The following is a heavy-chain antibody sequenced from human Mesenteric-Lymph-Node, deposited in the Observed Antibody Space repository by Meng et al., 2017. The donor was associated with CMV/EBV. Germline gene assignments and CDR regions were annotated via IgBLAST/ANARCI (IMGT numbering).Heavy chain of an antibody. J-gene: IGHJ5*02. CDR2: IYESGST. CDR1: GGSISSGDYY. D-gene: IGHD3-3*01. Sequence: SETLSLTCTVSGGSISSGDYYWSWIRQPPGKGLEWIGYIYESGSTYYNPSLKSRVTISVDTSKTQFSLKLSSVTAADTAVYYCARGAYWSGVGWFDPWGQGTLVTVSS. CDR3: ARGAYWSGVGWFDP. V-gene: IGHV4-30-4*08.